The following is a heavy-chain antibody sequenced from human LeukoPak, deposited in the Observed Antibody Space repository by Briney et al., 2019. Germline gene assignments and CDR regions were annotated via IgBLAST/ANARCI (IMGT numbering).Heavy chain of an antibody. D-gene: IGHD3-22*01. J-gene: IGHJ4*02. CDR2: ISDSGGST. V-gene: IGHV3-23*01. CDR1: GITLSNYG. CDR3: AKRGVVIRVILVGFHKEAYYFDS. Sequence: GGSLRLSCAVSGITLSNYGMSWVRQAPEKGLEWVAGISDSGGSTNYADSVKGRFTISRDNPKNTLYLQTNSLRAEDTAVYFCAKRGVVIRVILVGFHKEAYYFDSWGQGALVTVSS.